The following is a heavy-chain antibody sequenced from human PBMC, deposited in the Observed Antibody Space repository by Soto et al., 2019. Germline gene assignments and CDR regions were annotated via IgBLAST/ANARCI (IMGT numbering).Heavy chain of an antibody. D-gene: IGHD6-6*01. CDR3: ARGHDDSSSPYYYYYMDV. CDR1: GFTFSSYG. V-gene: IGHV3-33*08. J-gene: IGHJ6*03. Sequence: GGSLRLSCAASGFTFSSYGMHWVRQAPGKGLEWVAVIWYDGSNKYYADSVKGRFTISRDNSKNTLYLQMNSLRAEDTAVYYCARGHDDSSSPYYYYYMDVWGKGTTVTVSS. CDR2: IWYDGSNK.